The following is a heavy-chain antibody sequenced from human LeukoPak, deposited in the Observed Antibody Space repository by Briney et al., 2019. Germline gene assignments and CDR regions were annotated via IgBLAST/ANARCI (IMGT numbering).Heavy chain of an antibody. CDR3: ARGKPGIAAAGTLSPLDY. Sequence: GGSLRRSCAASGFTFSTYSIHWVRQAPGNGLEWVAVISYDGTTKYYAHSVKGRYTISRDNSKNTLYLQMSSLETEDTAVYYCARGKPGIAAAGTLSPLDYWGQGALVTVSS. CDR1: GFTFSTYS. V-gene: IGHV3-30*04. D-gene: IGHD6-13*01. CDR2: ISYDGTTK. J-gene: IGHJ4*02.